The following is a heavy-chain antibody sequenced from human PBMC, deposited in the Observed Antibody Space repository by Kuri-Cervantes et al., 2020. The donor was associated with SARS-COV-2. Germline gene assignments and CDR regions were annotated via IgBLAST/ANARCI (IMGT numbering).Heavy chain of an antibody. D-gene: IGHD3-22*01. Sequence: SETLSLTCTVSGGSISSYYWSWIRQPAGKGLEWIGEINHSGSTNYNPSLKSRVTISVDTSKNQFSLKLSSVTAADTAVYYCARGMYYYDSSGYYYDLNFDYWGQGTLVTVSS. CDR3: ARGMYYYDSSGYYYDLNFDY. J-gene: IGHJ4*02. CDR2: INHSGST. V-gene: IGHV4-34*01. CDR1: GGSISSYY.